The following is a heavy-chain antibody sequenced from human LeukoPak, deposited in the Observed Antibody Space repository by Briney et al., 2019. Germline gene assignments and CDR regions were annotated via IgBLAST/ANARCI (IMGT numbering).Heavy chain of an antibody. CDR3: ARAVQTGLGDYFDY. CDR1: GFTFTSYA. Sequence: GGSLRLSCPASGFTFTSYAMSWVRQAPGKGLEWVSAISGSGGSTYYADSVKGRFTISRDNSKNTLYLQMNSLRAEDTAVYYCARAVQTGLGDYFDYWGQGTLVTVSS. D-gene: IGHD1-1*01. J-gene: IGHJ4*02. V-gene: IGHV3-23*01. CDR2: ISGSGGST.